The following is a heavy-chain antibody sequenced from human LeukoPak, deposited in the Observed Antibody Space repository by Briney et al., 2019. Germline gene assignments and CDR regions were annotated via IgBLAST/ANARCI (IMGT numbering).Heavy chain of an antibody. Sequence: ASVKVSCKASGYTFTSYDINWVRQATGQGLEWMGWMNPNSGNTGYAQKFQGRVTITRNTSISTAYMELSSLRSEDTAVYYCARGRQNDFWSGYSFDYWGQGTPVTVSS. CDR3: ARGRQNDFWSGYSFDY. J-gene: IGHJ4*02. CDR2: MNPNSGNT. V-gene: IGHV1-8*03. D-gene: IGHD3-3*01. CDR1: GYTFTSYD.